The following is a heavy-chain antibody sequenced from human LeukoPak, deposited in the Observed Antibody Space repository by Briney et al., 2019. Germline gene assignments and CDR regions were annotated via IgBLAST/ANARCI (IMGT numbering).Heavy chain of an antibody. J-gene: IGHJ4*02. CDR2: ISGSGSNT. V-gene: IGHV3-23*01. CDR1: GFTFTTYG. D-gene: IGHD3-3*01. Sequence: GGSLRLSCAASGFTFTTYGMIWVRQAPGKGLEWVLGISGSGSNTYYADSAKGRFTSSRDYSKRTVYLQMNSLRAEDTAVYYCAKASRILEWLSYFDYWGQGTLVTVSS. CDR3: AKASRILEWLSYFDY.